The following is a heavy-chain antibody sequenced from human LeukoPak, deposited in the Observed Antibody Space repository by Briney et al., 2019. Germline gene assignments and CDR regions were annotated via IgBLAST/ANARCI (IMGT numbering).Heavy chain of an antibody. V-gene: IGHV4-30-2*01. CDR2: IYHSGST. CDR3: ARGNGLLLVEWYFDL. Sequence: SGTLSLTCTVSGGSISSGGYYWSWIRQPPGKGLEWIGYIYHSGSTYYNPSLKSRVTISVDRSKNQFSLKLSSVTAADTAVYYCARGNGLLLVEWYFDLWGRGTLVTVSS. CDR1: GGSISSGGYY. D-gene: IGHD2-8*02. J-gene: IGHJ2*01.